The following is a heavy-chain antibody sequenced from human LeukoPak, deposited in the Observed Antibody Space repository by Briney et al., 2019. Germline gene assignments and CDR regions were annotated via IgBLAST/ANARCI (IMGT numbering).Heavy chain of an antibody. V-gene: IGHV3-7*01. CDR3: TRQYTYGYEEFDL. CDR2: IKEDGSEK. CDR1: GFTFSSYW. D-gene: IGHD5-18*01. Sequence: PGGSLRLSCAASGFTFSSYWMNWVRQAPGKGLEWVADIKEDGSEKFYGDSVKGRFTISRDNAKNSLYLQMNSLRAEDTAMHYCTRQYTYGYEEFDLWGQGTLVTVSS. J-gene: IGHJ4*02.